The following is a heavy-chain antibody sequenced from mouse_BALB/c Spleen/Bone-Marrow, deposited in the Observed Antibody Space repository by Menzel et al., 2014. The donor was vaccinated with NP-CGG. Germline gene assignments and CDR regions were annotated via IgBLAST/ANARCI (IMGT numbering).Heavy chain of an antibody. V-gene: IGHV14-3*02. CDR2: IYPANGDT. Sequence: EVQRVESGAELVKPGASVKLSCTASGFNIKDTYMHWVKQRPEQGLEWIGRIYPANGDTKYDPKFQGKATITADTSSSTAYLQLSSLTSEDTAVYYCARYGNGLIDYWGQGTSVTVSS. CDR3: ARYGNGLIDY. J-gene: IGHJ4*01. D-gene: IGHD2-1*01. CDR1: GFNIKDTY.